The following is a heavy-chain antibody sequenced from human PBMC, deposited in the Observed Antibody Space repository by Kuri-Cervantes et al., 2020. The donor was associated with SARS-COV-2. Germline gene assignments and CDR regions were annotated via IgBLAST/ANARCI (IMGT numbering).Heavy chain of an antibody. CDR1: GFTVSSNY. CDR3: AREGFATGTTPGGIDY. D-gene: IGHD1-7*01. Sequence: GESLKISCAASGFTVSSNYMSWVRQAPGKGLEWVSVIYSGGSTYYADSVKGRFTISRHNSKNTLYLQMNSLRAEDTAVYYCAREGFATGTTPGGIDYWGQGTLVTVSS. V-gene: IGHV3-53*04. CDR2: IYSGGST. J-gene: IGHJ4*02.